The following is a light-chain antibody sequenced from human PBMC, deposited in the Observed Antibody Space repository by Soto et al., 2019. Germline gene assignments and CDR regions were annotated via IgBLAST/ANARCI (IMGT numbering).Light chain of an antibody. CDR2: DAS. Sequence: DTQMTQSPSPLSASVGDRVTITCRASQSINSWLAWYQQKPGQAPQILIYDASTSNSGVPSRFSASGAGTEFTLIISSQQADDVASYYCQQNTSYSWTFGQGTKVDI. CDR3: QQNTSYSWT. J-gene: IGKJ1*01. V-gene: IGKV1-5*01. CDR1: QSINSW.